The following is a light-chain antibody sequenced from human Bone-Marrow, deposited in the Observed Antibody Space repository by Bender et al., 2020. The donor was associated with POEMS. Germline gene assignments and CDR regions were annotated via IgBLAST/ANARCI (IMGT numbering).Light chain of an antibody. V-gene: IGLV3-21*02. CDR1: NIGRNS. J-gene: IGLJ1*01. Sequence: SYVLTQSPSVSVAPGQTAQISCGADNIGRNSVHWYQQKPGQAPVLVIYRDNERPSGIPDRFTASNSGTTATLTIRGTQPMDEADYYCQACSSSSRFVFGTGTQVTVL. CDR3: QACSSSSRFV. CDR2: RDN.